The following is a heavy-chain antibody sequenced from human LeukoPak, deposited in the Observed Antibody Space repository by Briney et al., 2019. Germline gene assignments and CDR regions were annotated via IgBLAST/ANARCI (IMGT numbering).Heavy chain of an antibody. D-gene: IGHD3-10*01. CDR2: ISGSGGRT. Sequence: GGSLRLSCAASGFSFRSYAMSWVRQAPGKGLEWVSGISGSGGRTYYADSVKGRFTISRDNSKNTLYLQMNSLRAEDTAVYYCAKVDLGLDYWGQGTLVTVSS. J-gene: IGHJ4*02. V-gene: IGHV3-23*01. CDR3: AKVDLGLDY. CDR1: GFSFRSYA.